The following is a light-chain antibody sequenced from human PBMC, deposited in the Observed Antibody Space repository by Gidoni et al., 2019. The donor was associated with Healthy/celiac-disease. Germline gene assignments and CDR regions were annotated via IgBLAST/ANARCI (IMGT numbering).Light chain of an antibody. Sequence: IVMTQSPHTLAVSLGERATINCKSSQSVLYSSNNKNYLAWYQQKPGQPPKLLIYWASTRESGVPDRFSGSGSGTDFTLTISSLQAEDVAVYYCQQYYSTPVTFGQGTKVEIK. CDR3: QQYYSTPVT. V-gene: IGKV4-1*01. CDR2: WAS. CDR1: QSVLYSSNNKNY. J-gene: IGKJ1*01.